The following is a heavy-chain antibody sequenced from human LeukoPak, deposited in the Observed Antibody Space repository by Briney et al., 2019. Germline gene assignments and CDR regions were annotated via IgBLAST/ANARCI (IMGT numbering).Heavy chain of an antibody. J-gene: IGHJ6*03. CDR1: GYTFTSYY. CDR2: INPSGGST. D-gene: IGHD1-26*01. V-gene: IGHV1-46*01. Sequence: ASVKVSCKASGYTFTSYYMHWVRQAPGQGLEWMGIINPSGGSTSYAQKFQGRVTMTRDTSTSTVYMELSSLRSEDTAVYYCARGLVGGSYYFGYYYYYMNVWGKGTTVTVSS. CDR3: ARGLVGGSYYFGYYYYYMNV.